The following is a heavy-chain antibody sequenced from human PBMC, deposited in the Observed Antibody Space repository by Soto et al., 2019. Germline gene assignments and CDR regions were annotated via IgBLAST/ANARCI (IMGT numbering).Heavy chain of an antibody. CDR2: IIPIFGTA. CDR3: AREDGRYYYDLPTGYYGMDV. Sequence: QVQLVQSGAEVKKPGSSVKVSCKASGGTFSSYAISWVRQAPGQGLECMGGIIPIFGTANYAQKFQGRVTIAAVKSTSKDYMELGSLRPEDTALYYCAREDGRYYYDLPTGYYGMDVWGQGTRVPVSS. D-gene: IGHD3-3*01. J-gene: IGHJ6*02. CDR1: GGTFSSYA. V-gene: IGHV1-69*06.